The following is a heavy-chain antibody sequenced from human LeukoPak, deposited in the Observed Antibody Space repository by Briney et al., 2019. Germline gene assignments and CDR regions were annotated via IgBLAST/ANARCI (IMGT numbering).Heavy chain of an antibody. J-gene: IGHJ4*02. CDR2: IKQDGSEK. V-gene: IGHV3-7*01. Sequence: PGGSLRLSCAASGFTFSSYWMTWVRQAPGKGLEWVANIKQDGSEKYYVDSVKGRFTISRDNAKNSLYLQMNSLRAEDTAVYYCARGDYRNYGWDYFDYWGQGTLVTVSS. CDR3: ARGDYRNYGWDYFDY. D-gene: IGHD4-11*01. CDR1: GFTFSSYW.